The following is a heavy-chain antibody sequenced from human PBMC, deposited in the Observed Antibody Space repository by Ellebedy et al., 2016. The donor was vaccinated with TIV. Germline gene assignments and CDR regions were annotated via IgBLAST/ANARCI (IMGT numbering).Heavy chain of an antibody. CDR1: GYTFTSYD. Sequence: AASVQVSCKTSGYTFTSYDMIWVRQAPGQGLEWMGWIDTKTGNPTYAQGFTGRFVFSLDTSVSTAYLQISNLKAEDTAVFYCARLRPWELLDYWGQGTRVTVSS. D-gene: IGHD1-26*01. CDR3: ARLRPWELLDY. V-gene: IGHV7-4-1*02. J-gene: IGHJ4*02. CDR2: IDTKTGNP.